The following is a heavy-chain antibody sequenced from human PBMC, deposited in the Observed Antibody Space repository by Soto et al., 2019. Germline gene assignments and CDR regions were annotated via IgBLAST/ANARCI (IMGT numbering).Heavy chain of an antibody. D-gene: IGHD4-17*01. Sequence: GGSLRVSCAASGFTFSSYAMSWVRQAPGKGLEWVSAISGSGGSTYYADSVKGRFTISRDNSKNTLYLQMNSLRAEDTAVYYCAKRPYGYYDDGYYYYIDVWGKGTTVTVSS. CDR1: GFTFSSYA. J-gene: IGHJ6*03. V-gene: IGHV3-23*01. CDR3: AKRPYGYYDDGYYYYIDV. CDR2: ISGSGGST.